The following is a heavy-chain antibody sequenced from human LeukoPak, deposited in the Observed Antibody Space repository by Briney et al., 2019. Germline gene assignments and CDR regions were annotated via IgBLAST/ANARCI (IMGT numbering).Heavy chain of an antibody. CDR2: ISSSSSYI. Sequence: GGSLRLSCAASGFTFSSYSVNWVRQAPGKGLEWVSSISSSSSYIYYADSVKGRFTISRDNAKNSLYLQMNSLRAEDTAVYYCARVPGYSGYDAYDYWGQGTLVTVSS. D-gene: IGHD5-12*01. J-gene: IGHJ4*02. CDR1: GFTFSSYS. CDR3: ARVPGYSGYDAYDY. V-gene: IGHV3-21*01.